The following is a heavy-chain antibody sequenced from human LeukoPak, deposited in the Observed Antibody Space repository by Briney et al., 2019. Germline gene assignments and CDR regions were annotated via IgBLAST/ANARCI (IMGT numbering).Heavy chain of an antibody. J-gene: IGHJ4*02. D-gene: IGHD3-22*01. Sequence: PSETLSLTCTVSGGSISTSDYYWGWIRQPPGKGLEWIGSFYYSGSTYYNPSLKSRLTISVDTSNNQFSLRLTSVTAADTAVYYCARGRIDYFDSSGYSGYFDYWGQGTLVTVSS. CDR2: FYYSGST. CDR1: GGSISTSDYY. CDR3: ARGRIDYFDSSGYSGYFDY. V-gene: IGHV4-39*01.